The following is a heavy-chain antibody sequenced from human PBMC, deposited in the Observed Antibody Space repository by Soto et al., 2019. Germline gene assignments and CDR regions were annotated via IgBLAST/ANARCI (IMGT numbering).Heavy chain of an antibody. J-gene: IGHJ5*02. V-gene: IGHV3-23*01. CDR2: ISGSDDNT. CDR3: AKDHGSSRFAPFDP. CDR1: GFIFSTNA. D-gene: IGHD6-13*01. Sequence: GGSLRLSCAASGFIFSTNAMSWVRQAPGKGLEWVSTISGSDDNTDYAESVRGRFTISRDHSKNTLYLQMNSLRVEDTAVYYCAKDHGSSRFAPFDPWGQGTLVTVSS.